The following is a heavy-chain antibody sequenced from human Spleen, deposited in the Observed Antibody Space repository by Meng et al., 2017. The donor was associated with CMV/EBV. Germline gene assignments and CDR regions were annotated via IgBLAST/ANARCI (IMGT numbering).Heavy chain of an antibody. Sequence: ASVKVSCKTSGYFFRDHFMHWVRQAPGKGLEWMGGSDPEDGETIYAHQFQGRVTMTEDTSTDTAYMEVRSLSSGDTAIYYCAAIPASIDWFDPWGQGTLVTVSS. CDR1: GYFFRDHF. D-gene: IGHD2-2*02. J-gene: IGHJ5*02. CDR2: SDPEDGET. V-gene: IGHV1-24*01. CDR3: AAIPASIDWFDP.